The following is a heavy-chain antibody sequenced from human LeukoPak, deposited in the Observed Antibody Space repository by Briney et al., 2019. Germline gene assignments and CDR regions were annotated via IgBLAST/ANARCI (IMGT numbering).Heavy chain of an antibody. CDR1: GFTFSGYA. V-gene: IGHV3-23*01. CDR3: AKGDGYNYDNWFDP. J-gene: IGHJ5*02. CDR2: VSDSGGST. D-gene: IGHD5-24*01. Sequence: GGSLRLSCAASGFTFSGYALSWVRQAPGNGLEWVSSVSDSGGSTYYADSVKGRFTISRDNSKNTLYLQMNSLRAEDTAVYYCAKGDGYNYDNWFDPWGQGTLVTVSS.